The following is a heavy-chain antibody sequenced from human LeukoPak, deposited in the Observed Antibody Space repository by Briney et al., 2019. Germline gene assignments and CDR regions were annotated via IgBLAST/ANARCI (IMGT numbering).Heavy chain of an antibody. Sequence: SETLSLTCTVSGYSISSGYYWGWIRQSPGKGLEWIGSIYHSGSTYYNPSLKSRVTISVDTSKNQFSLKLSSVTAADTAVYYCARDGRYYDSGSYPLDYWGQGTLVTVSS. CDR3: ARDGRYYDSGSYPLDY. CDR1: GYSISSGYY. D-gene: IGHD3-10*01. J-gene: IGHJ4*02. V-gene: IGHV4-38-2*02. CDR2: IYHSGST.